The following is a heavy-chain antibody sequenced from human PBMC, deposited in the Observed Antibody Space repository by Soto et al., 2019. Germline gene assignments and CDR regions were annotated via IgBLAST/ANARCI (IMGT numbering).Heavy chain of an antibody. D-gene: IGHD3-10*01. CDR2: IIPILGIA. J-gene: IGHJ6*03. V-gene: IGHV1-69*02. CDR3: ARGTRGVSYYYYMDV. CDR1: GGTFSSYT. Sequence: ASVKVSCKASGGTFSSYTISWVRQAPGQGLEWMGRIIPILGIANYAQKFQGRVTITADKSTSTAYMELSSLRSEDTAVYYCARGTRGVSYYYYMDVWGKGTTVTVSS.